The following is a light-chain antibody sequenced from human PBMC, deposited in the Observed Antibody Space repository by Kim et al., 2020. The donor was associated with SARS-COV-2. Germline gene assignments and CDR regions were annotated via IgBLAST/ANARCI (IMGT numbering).Light chain of an antibody. CDR1: KLGDKY. CDR3: QAWDSSAVV. Sequence: VSPGQTASITCSGDKLGDKYACWYQQKPGQSPVLVIYQDSKRPSGIPERFSGSNSGNTATLTISGTQAMDEADYYCQAWDSSAVVFGGGTQLTVL. CDR2: QDS. J-gene: IGLJ2*01. V-gene: IGLV3-1*01.